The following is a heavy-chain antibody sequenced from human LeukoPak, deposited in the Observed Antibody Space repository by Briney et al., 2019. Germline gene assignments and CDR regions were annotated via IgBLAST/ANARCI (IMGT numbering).Heavy chain of an antibody. Sequence: GGSLRISCAASGFTFSSYGMHWVRQAPGKGLEWVAVIWYDGSNKYYADSVKGRFTISRDNSKNTLYLQMNSLRAEDTAVYYCAKDRYCSSTSCYPYYYYYYMDVWGKGTTVTVSS. CDR2: IWYDGSNK. D-gene: IGHD2-2*01. J-gene: IGHJ6*03. V-gene: IGHV3-30*02. CDR3: AKDRYCSSTSCYPYYYYYYMDV. CDR1: GFTFSSYG.